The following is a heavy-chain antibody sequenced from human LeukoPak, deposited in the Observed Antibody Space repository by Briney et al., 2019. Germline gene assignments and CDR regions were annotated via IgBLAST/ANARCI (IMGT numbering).Heavy chain of an antibody. D-gene: IGHD6-13*01. CDR1: GFTFSSYG. Sequence: PGRSLRLSCAASGFTFSSYGMHWVRQAPGKGLEWVAFIRYDGSNKYYADSVKGRFTISRDNSKNTLYLQMNSLRAEDTAVYYCAVAAATVFDPWGQGTLVTVSS. CDR2: IRYDGSNK. J-gene: IGHJ5*02. V-gene: IGHV3-30*02. CDR3: AVAAATVFDP.